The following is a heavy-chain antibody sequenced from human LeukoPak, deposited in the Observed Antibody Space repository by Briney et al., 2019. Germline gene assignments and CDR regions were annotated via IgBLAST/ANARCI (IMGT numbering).Heavy chain of an antibody. V-gene: IGHV4-34*01. J-gene: IGHJ1*01. CDR1: GGSFSGYY. D-gene: IGHD3-9*01. Sequence: SETLSLTCAVYGGSFSGYYRSWIRQPPGKGLEWIGEINHSGSTNYNPSLKSRVTISVDTSKNQFSLKLSSVTAADTAVYYCARVDKYFQHWGQGTLVTVSS. CDR2: INHSGST. CDR3: ARVDKYFQH.